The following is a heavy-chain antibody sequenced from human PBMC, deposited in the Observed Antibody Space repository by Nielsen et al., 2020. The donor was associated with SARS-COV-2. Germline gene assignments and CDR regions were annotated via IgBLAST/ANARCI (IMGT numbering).Heavy chain of an antibody. Sequence: SVKVSCKASGGTFSSYAISWVRQAPGQGLEWMGGIIPIFGTANYAQEFQGRVTITADESTSTAYMELSSLRSEDTAVYYCARGKRCSGGSCYPTYYYYMDVWGKGTTVTVSS. CDR1: GGTFSSYA. V-gene: IGHV1-69*13. D-gene: IGHD2-15*01. CDR2: IIPIFGTA. CDR3: ARGKRCSGGSCYPTYYYYMDV. J-gene: IGHJ6*03.